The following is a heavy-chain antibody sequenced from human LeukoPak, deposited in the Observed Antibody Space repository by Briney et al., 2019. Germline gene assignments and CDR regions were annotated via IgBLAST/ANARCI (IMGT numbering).Heavy chain of an antibody. V-gene: IGHV3-30*04. Sequence: GALRLSCAASGFTFSSYAMHWVRQAPGKGLEWVAVISYDGSNKYYADSVKGRFTISRDSSKNTLYLQMNSLRAEDTAVYYCARAGGHYNWNFGDAIDIWGQGTMVTVSS. CDR3: ARAGGHYNWNFGDAIDI. D-gene: IGHD1-20*01. CDR1: GFTFSSYA. CDR2: ISYDGSNK. J-gene: IGHJ3*02.